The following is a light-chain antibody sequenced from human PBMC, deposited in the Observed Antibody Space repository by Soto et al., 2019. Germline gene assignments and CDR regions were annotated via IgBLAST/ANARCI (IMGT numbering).Light chain of an antibody. CDR2: EVS. CDR3: SSYTSSSTTEV. CDR1: SSDVGGYNY. Sequence: QSALAQPASVSGSPGQSITISCTGTSSDVGGYNYVSWYQQHPGKAPKLMIYEVSNRPSGVSNRFSGSKSGNTASLTISGLQAEDEADYYCSSYTSSSTTEVFGNGTKVTVL. V-gene: IGLV2-14*01. J-gene: IGLJ1*01.